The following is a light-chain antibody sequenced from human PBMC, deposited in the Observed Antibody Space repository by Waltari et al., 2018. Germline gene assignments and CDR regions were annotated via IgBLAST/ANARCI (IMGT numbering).Light chain of an antibody. CDR2: EVS. CDR3: SSYTSSSTLV. Sequence: QSALTQPASVPGSPGQSIPISSTGTTSDVGGYNYSSWYQQHPGKAPKLMIYEVSNRPSGVSNRFSGSKSGNTASLTISGLQAEDEADYYCSSYTSSSTLVFGGGTKLTVL. J-gene: IGLJ2*01. CDR1: TSDVGGYNY. V-gene: IGLV2-14*01.